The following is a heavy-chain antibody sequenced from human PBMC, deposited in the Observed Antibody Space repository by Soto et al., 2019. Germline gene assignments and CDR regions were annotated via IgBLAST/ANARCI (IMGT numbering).Heavy chain of an antibody. J-gene: IGHJ4*02. CDR3: ARSKAVAENLDY. CDR2: MNPNSGNT. CDR1: GDTLTSYD. D-gene: IGHD6-19*01. Sequence: ASAKVGCKASGDTLTSYDITWVRQATGQGLEWMGWMNPNSGNTGYAQKFQGRVTMTRNTSISTAYMELSSLRSEDTAVYYCARSKAVAENLDYWGQGTLVTVSS. V-gene: IGHV1-8*01.